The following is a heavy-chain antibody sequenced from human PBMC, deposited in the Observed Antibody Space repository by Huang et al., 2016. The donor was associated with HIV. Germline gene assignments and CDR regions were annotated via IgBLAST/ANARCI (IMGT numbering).Heavy chain of an antibody. CDR3: ARGATLTGNTNFFDV. J-gene: IGHJ3*01. Sequence: EVQLVQSGAEVKKPGESLKISCKGSGYTFTNSLIGWVRQMPGKGLEWMGLIYPCDSDLRYSPSFQGQVTISADKSISTAYLLWSTLEASDTAMYYCARGATLTGNTNFFDVWGQGTMVSVSS. CDR1: GYTFTNSL. CDR2: IYPCDSDL. D-gene: IGHD3-9*01. V-gene: IGHV5-51*03.